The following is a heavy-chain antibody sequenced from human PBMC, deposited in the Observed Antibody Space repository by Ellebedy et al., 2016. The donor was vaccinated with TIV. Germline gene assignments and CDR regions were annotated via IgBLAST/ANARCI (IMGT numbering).Heavy chain of an antibody. V-gene: IGHV3-23*01. CDR2: MSGNDGSAPYT. CDR1: GFIFSNYA. J-gene: IGHJ4*02. CDR3: ARDSLKGGSYYPHY. D-gene: IGHD1-26*01. Sequence: GGSLRLSCAASGFIFSNYAMGWVRQAPGKGLEWLSHMSGNDGSAPYTYYADSVRGRFTISRDDSKNTLLLQMNSLRAEDTAVYYCARDSLKGGSYYPHYWGQGTLVTVSS.